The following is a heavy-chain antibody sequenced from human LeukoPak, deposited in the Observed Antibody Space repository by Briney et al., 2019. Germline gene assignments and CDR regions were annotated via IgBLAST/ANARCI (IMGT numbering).Heavy chain of an antibody. CDR3: ARAPPARRYCSSTNCYPNRFDP. CDR2: MNPNSGNT. CDR1: GYTFTSYD. V-gene: IGHV1-8*01. Sequence: ASVKVSCKASGYTFTSYDINWVRQATGQGLEWMGWMNPNSGNTGYAQKFQGRVTMTRNTSISTAYMELSSLRSEDTAVYYCARAPPARRYCSSTNCYPNRFDPWGQGTLVTVSS. J-gene: IGHJ5*02. D-gene: IGHD2-2*01.